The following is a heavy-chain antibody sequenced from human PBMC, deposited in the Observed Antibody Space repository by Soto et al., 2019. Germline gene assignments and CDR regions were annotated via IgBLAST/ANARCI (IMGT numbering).Heavy chain of an antibody. CDR1: GFTFSSYG. J-gene: IGHJ4*02. V-gene: IGHV3-30*18. D-gene: IGHD3-10*01. Sequence: QVQLVESGGGVVQPGKSLRLSCAGSGFTFSSYGMDWVRQAPGKGLEWVAVISYDGSNKYYEDSVKGRFTISRDNSKNTLYLQMSSLRADDTAVYYCAKDRMGAGVRGYFDYWGQGTLVTVSS. CDR2: ISYDGSNK. CDR3: AKDRMGAGVRGYFDY.